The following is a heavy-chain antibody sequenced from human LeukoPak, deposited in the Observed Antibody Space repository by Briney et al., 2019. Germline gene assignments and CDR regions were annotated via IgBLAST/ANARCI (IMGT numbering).Heavy chain of an antibody. V-gene: IGHV1-2*02. CDR3: ARATQWLVQYHWFDP. D-gene: IGHD6-19*01. CDR1: GYTFTGYY. J-gene: IGHJ5*02. CDR2: INPNSGGT. Sequence: ASVKVSCKASGYTFTGYYMHWVRQAPGQGLEWMGWINPNSGGTNYAQKFQGRVTMTRDTSISTAYMELSRLRSDDTAVYYCARATQWLVQYHWFDPWGQGTLVTVSS.